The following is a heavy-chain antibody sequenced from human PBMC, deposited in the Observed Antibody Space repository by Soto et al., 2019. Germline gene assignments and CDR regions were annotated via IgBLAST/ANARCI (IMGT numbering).Heavy chain of an antibody. Sequence: GASVKVSCKASGYSFTSYDISWVRQATGQGLEWMGWMSPSSGTTGFVQKFQGRVTVTRDTSISTAYMEVTSLTSEDTAVYYCARTILGVATYYFDYWGQGTLVTVSS. J-gene: IGHJ4*02. D-gene: IGHD3-3*01. CDR3: ARTILGVATYYFDY. CDR2: MSPSSGTT. CDR1: GYSFTSYD. V-gene: IGHV1-8*01.